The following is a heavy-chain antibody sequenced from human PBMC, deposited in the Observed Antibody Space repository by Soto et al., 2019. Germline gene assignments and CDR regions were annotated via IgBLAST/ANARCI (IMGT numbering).Heavy chain of an antibody. D-gene: IGHD3-10*01. J-gene: IGHJ6*02. Sequence: SVTLSLTCTVSGGSISSSSYYWGWIRQPPGKGLEWIGSIYYSGSTYYNPSLKSRVTISVDTSKNQFSLKLSSVTAADTAVYYCASRYYGSGRAFDRYYYGMDVWGQGTTVTVSS. CDR2: IYYSGST. CDR1: GGSISSSSYY. V-gene: IGHV4-39*01. CDR3: ASRYYGSGRAFDRYYYGMDV.